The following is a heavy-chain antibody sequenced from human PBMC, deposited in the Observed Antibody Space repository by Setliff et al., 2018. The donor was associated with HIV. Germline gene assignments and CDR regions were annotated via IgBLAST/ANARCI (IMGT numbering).Heavy chain of an antibody. CDR2: IHQSGTT. J-gene: IGHJ4*02. CDR1: GVSVNNDDDY. D-gene: IGHD5-12*01. V-gene: IGHV4-39*01. Sequence: KSSETLSLTCAVSGVSVNNDDDYWGWIRQPPGKGLEWIAIIHQSGTTYYNPSLRSRVTISVDTPKNQLSLKLSSVTAADTAVYYCARQGDGYNLYHVYYFDYWGQGTLVTVSS. CDR3: ARQGDGYNLYHVYYFDY.